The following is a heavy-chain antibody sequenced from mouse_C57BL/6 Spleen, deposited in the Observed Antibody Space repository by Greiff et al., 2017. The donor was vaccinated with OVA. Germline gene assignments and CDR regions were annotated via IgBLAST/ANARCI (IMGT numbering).Heavy chain of an antibody. V-gene: IGHV1-82*01. Sequence: VQLVESGPELVKPGASVKISCKASGYAFSSFWMNWVKQRPGKGLEWIGRIYPGDGDTNYNGKFKGKATLTADKSSSTAYMQLSSLTSEDSSVYVCAREQRKAAQATFDYWGQGTTLTVSS. J-gene: IGHJ2*01. CDR2: IYPGDGDT. CDR1: GYAFSSFW. CDR3: AREQRKAAQATFDY. D-gene: IGHD3-2*02.